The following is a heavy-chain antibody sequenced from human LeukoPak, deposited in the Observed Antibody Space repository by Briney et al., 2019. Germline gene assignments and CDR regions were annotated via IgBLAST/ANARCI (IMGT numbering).Heavy chain of an antibody. CDR1: GFTFSSYW. Sequence: AGGSLRLSCAASGFTFSSYWMSWVRQAPGKGLEWVAHIKQDGSEKYYVDSVKGGFTNSRDNAKNSLYLQINSLRAEDTAVYYCARVTVGFGYWGQGTLVTVSS. D-gene: IGHD4-23*01. CDR2: IKQDGSEK. CDR3: ARVTVGFGY. J-gene: IGHJ4*02. V-gene: IGHV3-7*03.